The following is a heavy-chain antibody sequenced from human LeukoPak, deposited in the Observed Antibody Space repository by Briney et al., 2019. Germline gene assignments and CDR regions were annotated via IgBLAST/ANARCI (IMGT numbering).Heavy chain of an antibody. Sequence: SQTLSLTCAISGDSVSSNSAAWNWIRQSPSRGLEWLGRTYYRSKWHNDYAVSVKSRITINPDTSKNQFSLQLNSVTPDDTAVYYCARGAYYDSSGYDYWGQGTLVTVSS. V-gene: IGHV6-1*01. CDR1: GDSVSSNSAA. D-gene: IGHD3-22*01. J-gene: IGHJ4*02. CDR2: TYYRSKWHN. CDR3: ARGAYYDSSGYDY.